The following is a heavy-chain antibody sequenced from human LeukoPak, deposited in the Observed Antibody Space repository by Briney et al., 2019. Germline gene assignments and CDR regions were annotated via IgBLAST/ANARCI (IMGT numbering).Heavy chain of an antibody. CDR3: ARSMAMVPGGY. D-gene: IGHD4/OR15-4a*01. CDR1: GYSFTAYY. J-gene: IGHJ4*02. V-gene: IGHV1-46*01. Sequence: GASVQVSCKASGYSFTAYYMHWVRQAPGQGREWMGVINPSGGTTTYAQKFQGRVTMTRDSPTSTVYMEVSSLRSEDTAVYYCARSMAMVPGGYWGQGTLVTVSS. CDR2: INPSGGTT.